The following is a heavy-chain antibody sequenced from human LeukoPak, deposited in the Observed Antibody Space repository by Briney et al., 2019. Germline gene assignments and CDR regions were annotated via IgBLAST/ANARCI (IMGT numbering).Heavy chain of an antibody. CDR2: IYYIVGT. Sequence: SETLSLTCTVSDGSVTNSHYYWGWIRQPPGKGLEWIGCIYYIVGTYYNPSLKSRVTISVDTSKNQFSLRLSSVTAADTAVYYCARSVYYDSSGHYYRYFDYWGQGTLVTVSS. D-gene: IGHD3-22*01. CDR1: DGSVTNSHYY. V-gene: IGHV4-39*01. CDR3: ARSVYYDSSGHYYRYFDY. J-gene: IGHJ4*02.